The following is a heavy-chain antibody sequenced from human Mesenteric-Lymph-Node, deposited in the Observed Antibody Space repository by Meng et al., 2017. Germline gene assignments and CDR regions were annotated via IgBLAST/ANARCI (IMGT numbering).Heavy chain of an antibody. CDR2: IGSRAIEI. V-gene: IGHV3-48*03. Sequence: GESLKIPCAASGSTLSSFDMKWVRQAPGKGLEWVSYIGSRAIEIHYADSVKGRFTISRNDARNSVYLQMNSLIAEDPAVYYCARDVRANSAYSHWGQGTLVTVSS. CDR3: ARDVRANSAYSH. CDR1: GSTLSSFD. D-gene: IGHD3-16*01. J-gene: IGHJ4*02.